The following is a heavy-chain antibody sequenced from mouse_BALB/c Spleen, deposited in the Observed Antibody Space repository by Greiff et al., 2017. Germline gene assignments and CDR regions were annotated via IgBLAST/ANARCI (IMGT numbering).Heavy chain of an antibody. V-gene: IGHV2-9*02. CDR3: ARDDGYYVGWFAY. D-gene: IGHD2-3*01. CDR1: GFSLTSYG. J-gene: IGHJ3*01. CDR2: IWAGGST. Sequence: VKLVESGPGLVAPSQSLSITCTVSGFSLTSYGVHWVRQPPGKGLEWLGVIWAGGSTNYNSALMSRLSISKDNSKSQVFLKMNSLQTDDTAMYYCARDDGYYVGWFAYWGQGTLVTVSA.